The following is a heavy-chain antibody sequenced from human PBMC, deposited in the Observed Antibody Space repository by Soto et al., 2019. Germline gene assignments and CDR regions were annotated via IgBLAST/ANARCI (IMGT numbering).Heavy chain of an antibody. D-gene: IGHD6-13*01. Sequence: DVQLVESGGGLVQPGRSLRLSCAASGFTFDDYAMHWVRQAPGKGLEWVSGISWNSGSIGYADSVKGRFTISRDNAKNSLYLQMNSLRAEDTALYYCAKDKVRGFGYSSSWYYFDYWGQGTLVTVSS. J-gene: IGHJ4*02. CDR3: AKDKVRGFGYSSSWYYFDY. V-gene: IGHV3-9*01. CDR1: GFTFDDYA. CDR2: ISWNSGSI.